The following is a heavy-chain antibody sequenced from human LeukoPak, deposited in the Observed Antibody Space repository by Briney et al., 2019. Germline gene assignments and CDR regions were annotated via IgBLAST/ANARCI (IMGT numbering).Heavy chain of an antibody. CDR3: ARDPSSNYYFDY. Sequence: GGSLRLSCAASGFTFSSYTMHWVRQAPGKGLEWVAVIPYDGSFKHYADSVKGRFTISRDNSKNTLYLQMNSLRAEDTAVYYCARDPSSNYYFDYWGQGTLVTVSS. J-gene: IGHJ4*02. V-gene: IGHV3-30*01. CDR2: IPYDGSFK. CDR1: GFTFSSYT. D-gene: IGHD4-11*01.